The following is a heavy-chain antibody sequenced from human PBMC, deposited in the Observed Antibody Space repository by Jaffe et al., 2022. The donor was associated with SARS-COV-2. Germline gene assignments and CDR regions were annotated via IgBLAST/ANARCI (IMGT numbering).Heavy chain of an antibody. CDR1: GFTFRSYA. CDR2: ISYDGSNK. Sequence: VQLVESGGGVVQPGRSLRLSCAASGFTFRSYAMHWVRQAPGKGLEWVAVISYDGSNKYYADSVMGRFTISRDSSKSTLYLQMNSLRSEDTAVYFCAREDGEAGYILNSWGQGTLVTVSS. D-gene: IGHD5-12*01. V-gene: IGHV3-30-3*01. J-gene: IGHJ4*02. CDR3: AREDGEAGYILNS.